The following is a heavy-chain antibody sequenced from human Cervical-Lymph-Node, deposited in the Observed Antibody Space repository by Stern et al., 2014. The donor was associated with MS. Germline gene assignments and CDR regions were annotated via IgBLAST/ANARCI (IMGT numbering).Heavy chain of an antibody. Sequence: VQLVQSGGGVVQPGRSLRLSCAASGFSFTGHTMHWVRQAPGKGLEWVTSISYDGSKKQYAGSVKGRFTISRDTSKNTLYLQMNSLRVEDTALYDCAREDYRNYSPHIDYWGQGTLVTVSS. J-gene: IGHJ4*02. CDR2: ISYDGSKK. CDR3: AREDYRNYSPHIDY. CDR1: GFSFTGHT. V-gene: IGHV3-30-3*01. D-gene: IGHD4-11*01.